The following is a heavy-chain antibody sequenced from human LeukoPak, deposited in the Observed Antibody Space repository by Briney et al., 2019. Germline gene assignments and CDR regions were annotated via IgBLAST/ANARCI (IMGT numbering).Heavy chain of an antibody. CDR1: GGSVSSGSYY. V-gene: IGHV4-61*01. D-gene: IGHD3-16*01. J-gene: IGHJ5*02. CDR3: ARGLIPFDP. Sequence: SETLSLTCTVSGGSVSSGSYYWSWIRQPPGKGLEWIGYIYYSGSTNYNPSLKSRVTISVDTSKNQFSLKLSSVTAADTAVYYCARGLIPFDPWGQGTLVTVSS. CDR2: IYYSGST.